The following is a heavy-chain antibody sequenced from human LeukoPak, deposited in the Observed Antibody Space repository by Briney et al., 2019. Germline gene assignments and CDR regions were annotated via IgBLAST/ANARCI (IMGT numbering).Heavy chain of an antibody. CDR3: AKARAEYFQH. CDR2: IRYDGSNK. CDR1: GFTFSSYG. Sequence: PGGSLRLSCAASGFTFSSYGMHWVRKAPGKGLEWVAFIRYDGSNKYYADSVKGRFTISRDNSKNTLYLQMNSLRAEDTAVYYCAKARAEYFQHWGQGTLVTVSS. J-gene: IGHJ1*01. V-gene: IGHV3-30*02.